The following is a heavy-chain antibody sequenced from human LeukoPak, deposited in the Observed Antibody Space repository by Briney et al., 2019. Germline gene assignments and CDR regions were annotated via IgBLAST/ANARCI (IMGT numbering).Heavy chain of an antibody. Sequence: SETLSLTCTVSGASDTDYYWSWIRQSPGKGLEWISYIHHSGNSDYNPSLRSRVTTSLDTSKNQFSLNLISVTAADTAVYYCTRGHWGLQSWSQGTLVTVSS. CDR1: GASDTDYY. D-gene: IGHD7-27*01. V-gene: IGHV4-59*02. J-gene: IGHJ5*02. CDR3: TRGHWGLQS. CDR2: IHHSGNS.